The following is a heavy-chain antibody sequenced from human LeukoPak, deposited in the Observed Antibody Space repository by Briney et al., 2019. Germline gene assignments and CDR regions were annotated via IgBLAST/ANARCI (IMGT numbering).Heavy chain of an antibody. J-gene: IGHJ5*02. D-gene: IGHD4-17*01. V-gene: IGHV1-8*03. CDR1: GYTFTGYD. Sequence: ASVKVSCKASGYTFTGYDINWVRQATGHGLEWMGWMNPNSGNTGYAQKFQGRVTITRNTSISTAYMELSSLRSEDTAVYYCARGAMTTVTTGLRFDPWGQGTLVTVSS. CDR3: ARGAMTTVTTGLRFDP. CDR2: MNPNSGNT.